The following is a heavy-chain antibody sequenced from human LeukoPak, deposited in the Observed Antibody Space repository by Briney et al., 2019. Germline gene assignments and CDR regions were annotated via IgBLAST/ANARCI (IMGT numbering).Heavy chain of an antibody. CDR2: IYFSGST. CDR3: ARHSYYYGSGTYFFDY. J-gene: IGHJ4*02. CDR1: GGSISSSSYY. D-gene: IGHD3-10*01. V-gene: IGHV4-39*01. Sequence: SETLSLTCTVSGGSISSSSYYWGWIRQPPGKGLEWVGSIYFSGSTYYNPSHKSRVTISVDTSKNQFSLKLSSVTAADTAVYYCARHSYYYGSGTYFFDYWGQGTLVTVSS.